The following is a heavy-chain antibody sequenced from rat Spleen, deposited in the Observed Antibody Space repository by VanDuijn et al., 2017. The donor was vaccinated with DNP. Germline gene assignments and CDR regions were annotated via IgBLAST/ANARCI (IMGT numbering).Heavy chain of an antibody. CDR2: ISTSGSST. D-gene: IGHD1-9*01. Sequence: EVQLVESGGGLVQPGRSLKLSCAASGFTFSNYDMAWVRQAPTKGLEWVSSISTSGSSTYYRDSVKGRFTVSRDNAKSTLYLQMDSLRSEDTAIYYCVGHVRRTYYGYNPWWWGQGVMVTVSS. CDR1: GFTFSNYD. CDR3: VGHVRRTYYGYNPWW. J-gene: IGHJ2*01. V-gene: IGHV5-25*01.